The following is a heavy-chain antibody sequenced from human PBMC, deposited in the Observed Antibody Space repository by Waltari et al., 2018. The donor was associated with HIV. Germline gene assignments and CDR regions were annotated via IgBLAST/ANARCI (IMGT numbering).Heavy chain of an antibody. V-gene: IGHV1-18*01. CDR2: ISAYNGNT. CDR1: GYIFSDYS. J-gene: IGHJ4*02. D-gene: IGHD3-3*01. CDR3: ARLGYDFWSGYDY. Sequence: QIQLVQSGAEVKKPGASVRVSCKASGYIFSDYSISWVRQAPGQGLEWMGWISAYNGNTEYARDVKGRVSMTTDTATTTAYVDLRGLRFDDTAVYYCARLGYDFWSGYDYWGQGTLVTVS.